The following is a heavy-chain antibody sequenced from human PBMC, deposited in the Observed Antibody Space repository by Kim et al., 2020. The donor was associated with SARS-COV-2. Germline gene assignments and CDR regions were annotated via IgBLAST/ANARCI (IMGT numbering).Heavy chain of an antibody. J-gene: IGHJ4*02. Sequence: GGSLRLSCAASGFTFSSYEMNWVRQAPGKVLEWVSYISSSGSTIYYADSVKGRFTISRDNAKNSLYLQMNSLRAEDTAVYYCARYFDWLLAIDYWGQGTLVTVSS. CDR3: ARYFDWLLAIDY. CDR2: ISSSGSTI. D-gene: IGHD3-9*01. V-gene: IGHV3-48*03. CDR1: GFTFSSYE.